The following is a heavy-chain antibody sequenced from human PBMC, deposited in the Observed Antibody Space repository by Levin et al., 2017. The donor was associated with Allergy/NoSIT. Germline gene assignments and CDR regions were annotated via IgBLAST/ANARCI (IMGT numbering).Heavy chain of an antibody. CDR2: ISSTSAYI. V-gene: IGHV3-21*01. CDR1: GFTFTDHP. Sequence: PGASVKVSCEGSGFTFTDHPIHWVRQAPGKGLEWVSSISSTSAYIHYADSVKGRFTISRDNAKKSLYLQMKSLRVEDTAVYYCARGGGSKKGGLDVWGQGSTVTVSS. J-gene: IGHJ6*02. D-gene: IGHD4-11*01. CDR3: ARGGGSKKGGLDV.